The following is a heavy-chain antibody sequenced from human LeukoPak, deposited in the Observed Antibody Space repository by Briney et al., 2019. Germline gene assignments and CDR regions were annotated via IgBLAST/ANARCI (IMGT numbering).Heavy chain of an antibody. CDR2: IKQDGSEK. D-gene: IGHD5-18*01. J-gene: IGHJ5*01. V-gene: IGHV3-7*01. CDR3: ARTDPYNHGYFDS. Sequence: PGGSLRLSCAASGFTFSSYWMSWVRQAPGKGLEWVANIKQDGSEKKYVDSVRGRFTISRDNAKNSLYLQMNSLRVEDTAVYYCARTDPYNHGYFDSWGQGTLVTVSS. CDR1: GFTFSSYW.